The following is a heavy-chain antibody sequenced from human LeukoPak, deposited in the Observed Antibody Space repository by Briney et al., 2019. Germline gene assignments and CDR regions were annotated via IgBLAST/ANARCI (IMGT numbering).Heavy chain of an antibody. CDR1: GFTFSSYG. V-gene: IGHV3-30*02. J-gene: IGHJ4*02. Sequence: GGSLRLSCAASGFTFSSYGMHWVRQAPGKGLEWVAFIRYDGSNKYYADSVKGRFTISRDNSKNTLYLQMNSLRAEDTAVYYCAPYYYNSRAFGYWGQGTLVTVSS. CDR3: APYYYNSRAFGY. D-gene: IGHD3-22*01. CDR2: IRYDGSNK.